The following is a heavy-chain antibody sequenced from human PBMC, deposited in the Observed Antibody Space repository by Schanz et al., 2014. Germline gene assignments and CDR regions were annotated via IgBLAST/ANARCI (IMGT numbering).Heavy chain of an antibody. CDR1: GFTFVGNG. V-gene: IGHV3-48*01. Sequence: EVQLVESGGGLVQPGGSLSLSCAASGFTFVGNGINWVRQAPGKGLEWISYIGSSSSRIDHADSVKGRFTISRDNAKNSLYLQMNSLRAEDTAVYYCARSRSGFYFDYWGQGTLVTVSS. J-gene: IGHJ4*02. D-gene: IGHD1-26*01. CDR2: IGSSSSRI. CDR3: ARSRSGFYFDY.